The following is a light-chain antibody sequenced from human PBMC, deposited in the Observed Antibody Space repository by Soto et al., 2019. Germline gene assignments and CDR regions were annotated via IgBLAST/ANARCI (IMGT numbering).Light chain of an antibody. CDR1: QSTSTW. CDR3: QQYSTYPYA. V-gene: IGKV1-5*03. CDR2: EAS. J-gene: IGKJ1*01. Sequence: DIQMTQSPSTLSASVGDRVTITCRASQSTSTWLAWYQQRPGKTPKLLISEASKLESGVPSRFSGSGSRTEFTLTISSLQPDDFATYYCQQYSTYPYAFGQGTKVEIK.